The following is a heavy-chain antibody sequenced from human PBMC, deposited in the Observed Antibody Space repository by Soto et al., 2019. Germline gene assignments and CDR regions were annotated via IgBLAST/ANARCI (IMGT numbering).Heavy chain of an antibody. CDR1: GYTFTGCY. J-gene: IGHJ4*02. V-gene: IGHV1-2*04. D-gene: IGHD6-19*01. CDR3: ARRAVAGDLFDY. CDR2: INPNSGGT. Sequence: ASVKVSCKASGYTFTGCYMHWVRQAPGQGLEWMGWINPNSGGTKYAQKFQGWVTMTRDTSIDTAYMELRRLKSDDTAVYYCARRAVAGDLFDYWGQGTLVTVS.